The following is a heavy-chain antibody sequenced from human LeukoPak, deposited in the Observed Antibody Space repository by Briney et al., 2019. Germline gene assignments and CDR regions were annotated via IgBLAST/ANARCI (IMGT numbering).Heavy chain of an antibody. CDR2: ISYHGSDK. J-gene: IGHJ4*02. CDR3: ANSDTSGYYEH. V-gene: IGHV3-30*18. CDR1: GFTFNSYW. Sequence: PGGSLRLSCAASGFTFNSYWMAWVRQAPGKGLEWVAVISYHGSDKYYPDSVKGRFTISRDNAKNTLYLQMDSLRAEDTAVYYCANSDTSGYYEHWGQGTLVTVSS. D-gene: IGHD3-22*01.